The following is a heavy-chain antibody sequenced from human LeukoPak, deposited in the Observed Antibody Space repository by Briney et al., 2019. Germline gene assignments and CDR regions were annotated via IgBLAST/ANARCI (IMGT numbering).Heavy chain of an antibody. J-gene: IGHJ4*02. CDR1: GFTFSSYA. CDR2: ISGSGGST. CDR3: ARNDYDILTGYSENDY. D-gene: IGHD3-9*01. Sequence: GGSLRLSCAASGFTFSSYAMSWVRQAPGKGLEWVSAISGSGGSTYYADSVKGRFTISRDNAKNSLYLQMNSLRAEDTAVYYCARNDYDILTGYSENDYWGQGTLVTVSS. V-gene: IGHV3-23*01.